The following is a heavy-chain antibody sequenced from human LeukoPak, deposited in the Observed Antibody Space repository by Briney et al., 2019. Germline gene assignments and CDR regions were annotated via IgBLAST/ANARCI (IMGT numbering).Heavy chain of an antibody. CDR2: IYTSGST. J-gene: IGHJ4*02. CDR1: GGSISSGSYY. V-gene: IGHV4-61*02. CDR3: ARDWGWGSYYFDY. D-gene: IGHD3-16*01. Sequence: SETLSLTCAVSGGSISSGSYYRSWIRQPAGKGLEWIGRIYTSGSTNYNPSLKSRVTMSVDTSKNQFSLKLSSVTAADTAVYYCARDWGWGSYYFDYWGQGTLVTVSS.